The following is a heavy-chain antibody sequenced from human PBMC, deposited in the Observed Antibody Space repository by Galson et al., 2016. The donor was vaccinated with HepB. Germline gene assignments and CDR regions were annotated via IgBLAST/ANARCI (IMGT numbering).Heavy chain of an antibody. D-gene: IGHD3-16*01. CDR1: GFTFSDYY. J-gene: IGHJ6*02. Sequence: SLRLSCAASGFTFSDYYMSWIRQAPGKGLEWVSYTLDSSRNTFYADSVKGRFTISRDNANNSLYLQMNSLRVEDTALYYCVKDVTAGGMVIWGQGTTVTVS. CDR3: VKDVTAGGMVI. V-gene: IGHV3-11*01. CDR2: TLDSSRNT.